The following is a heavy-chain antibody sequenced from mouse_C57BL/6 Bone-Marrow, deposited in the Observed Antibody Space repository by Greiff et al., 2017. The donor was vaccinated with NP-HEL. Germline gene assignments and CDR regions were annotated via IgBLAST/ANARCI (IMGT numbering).Heavy chain of an antibody. CDR2: ISSGGSYT. Sequence: EVQLVESGGDLVKPGGSLKLSCAASGFTFSSYGMSWVRQTPDKRLEWVATISSGGSYTYYPDSVKGRFTISSDNAKNTLYLQMSSLKSEDTAMYYCARTGTWFAYWGQETLVTVSA. V-gene: IGHV5-6*01. CDR1: GFTFSSYG. J-gene: IGHJ3*01. CDR3: ARTGTWFAY. D-gene: IGHD4-1*01.